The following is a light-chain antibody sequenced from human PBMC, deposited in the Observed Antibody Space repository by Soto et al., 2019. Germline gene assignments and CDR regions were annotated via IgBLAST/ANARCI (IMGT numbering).Light chain of an antibody. V-gene: IGKV1-6*01. CDR3: LQDYNCPWT. CDR1: QGIRND. J-gene: IGKJ1*01. Sequence: AIQMTQSPSSLSASIGDRVTITCRASQGIRNDLAWYQQKPGKAPKLLISAASSLQSGVPSRFRGSGSGTDFTLTISSLQSEDFATYYCLQDYNCPWTFGQGTKVEIK. CDR2: AAS.